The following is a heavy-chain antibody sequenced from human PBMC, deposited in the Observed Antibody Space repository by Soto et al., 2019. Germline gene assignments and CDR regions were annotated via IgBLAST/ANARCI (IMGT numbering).Heavy chain of an antibody. Sequence: TLSLTCAVSGGSISSGGYSWSWIRQPPGKGLEWIGYIYHSGSTYHNPSLKSRVTISVDRSKNQFSLKLSSVTAADTAVYYCARDQGDGWNYFDYWGQGALVTVSS. CDR1: GGSISSGGYS. J-gene: IGHJ4*02. CDR2: IYHSGST. V-gene: IGHV4-30-2*01. CDR3: ARDQGDGWNYFDY. D-gene: IGHD6-19*01.